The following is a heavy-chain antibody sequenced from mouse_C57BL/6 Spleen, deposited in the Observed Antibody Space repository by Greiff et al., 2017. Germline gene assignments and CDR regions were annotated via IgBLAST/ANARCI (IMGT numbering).Heavy chain of an antibody. CDR1: GYTFTSYW. J-gene: IGHJ4*01. Sequence: QVQLQQPGAELVKPGASVKLSCKASGYTFTSYWMHWVKQRPGQGLEWIGMIHPNSGSTNYNEKFKSKDTLTVDKSSSTAYMQLSSLTSEDSAVYYCNWDPYYAMDYWGQGTSVTVSS. CDR2: IHPNSGST. D-gene: IGHD4-1*01. V-gene: IGHV1-64*01. CDR3: NWDPYYAMDY.